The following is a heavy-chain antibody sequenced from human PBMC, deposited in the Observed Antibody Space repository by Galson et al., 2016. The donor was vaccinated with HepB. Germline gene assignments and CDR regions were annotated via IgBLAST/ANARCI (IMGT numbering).Heavy chain of an antibody. D-gene: IGHD3-10*01. CDR3: ARAGGRGFGEFFDY. V-gene: IGHV1-24*01. CDR1: GYTRTKLS. J-gene: IGHJ4*02. CDR2: FDPTDGET. Sequence: VNVSCKVSGYTRTKLSMHWVRQAPGKGLEWMGGFDPTDGETIYEQNFEGRVTMTEDTSTDTAYMELRSLRSDDTAVYYCARAGGRGFGEFFDYWGQGTLVTVSS.